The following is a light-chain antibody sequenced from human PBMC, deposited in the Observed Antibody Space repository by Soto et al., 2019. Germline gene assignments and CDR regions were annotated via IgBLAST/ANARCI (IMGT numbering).Light chain of an antibody. J-gene: IGKJ1*01. CDR1: QSISSW. Sequence: DIQMTQSPSTLSASVGDRVTITCRASQSISSWLAWYQQKPGKAPKLLMYDVSSLERGVPSRFSGSGSGTEFTLTISSLQPDDFATYYCQQSDTYSRTFGQGTKVDI. CDR3: QQSDTYSRT. V-gene: IGKV1-5*01. CDR2: DVS.